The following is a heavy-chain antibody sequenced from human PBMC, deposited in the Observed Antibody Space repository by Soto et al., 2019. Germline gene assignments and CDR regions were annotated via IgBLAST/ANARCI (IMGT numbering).Heavy chain of an antibody. CDR2: LSWNSGRI. J-gene: IGHJ4*02. CDR1: GFTFDDYA. CDR3: ARAGYSSGWSHFDY. V-gene: IGHV3-9*01. D-gene: IGHD6-19*01. Sequence: PGGSLRLSCAASGFTFDDYAMHWVRQAPGKGLEWVSGLSWNSGRIGYADSVKGRFTISRDNAKNSLYLQMNSLRAEDTAVYYCARAGYSSGWSHFDYWGQGTLVTVS.